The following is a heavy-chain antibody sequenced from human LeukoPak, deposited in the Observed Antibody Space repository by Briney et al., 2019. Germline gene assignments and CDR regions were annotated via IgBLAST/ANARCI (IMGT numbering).Heavy chain of an antibody. CDR2: INHSGST. D-gene: IGHD6-19*01. Sequence: SETLSLTCAVYGGSFSGYYWSWIRQPPGKGQEWIGEINHSGSTNYNPSLKSRVTISVDTSKNQFSLKLSSVTAADTAVYYCARIHEWLAFDYWGQGTLVTVSS. J-gene: IGHJ4*02. V-gene: IGHV4-34*01. CDR1: GGSFSGYY. CDR3: ARIHEWLAFDY.